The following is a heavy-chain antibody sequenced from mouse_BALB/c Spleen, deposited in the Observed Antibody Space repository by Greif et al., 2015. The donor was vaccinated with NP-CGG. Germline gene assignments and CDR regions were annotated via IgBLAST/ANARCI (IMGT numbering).Heavy chain of an antibody. J-gene: IGHJ4*01. D-gene: IGHD2-1*01. Sequence: VQLQQSGAELVKPGASVKLSCKASGYTFTSYWMHWVKQRPGQGLEWIGEIDPSDSYTNYNQKFKGKATLTVDKSSSTAYMQLSSLTSEDSAVYYCARRNGNYAMDYWGQGTSVTVSS. CDR3: ARRNGNYAMDY. CDR2: IDPSDSYT. V-gene: IGHV1-69*02. CDR1: GYTFTSYW.